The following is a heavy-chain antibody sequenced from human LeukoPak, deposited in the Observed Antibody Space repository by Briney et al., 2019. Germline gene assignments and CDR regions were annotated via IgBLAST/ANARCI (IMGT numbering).Heavy chain of an antibody. CDR1: GVSISSYY. CDR2: IYYSGST. V-gene: IGHV4-59*01. J-gene: IGHJ6*02. CDR3: ARVGGSYYENYYYYGMDV. Sequence: SETLSLTCTVSGVSISSYYWSWIRQPPGKGLEWIGYIYYSGSTNYNPSLKSRVTISVDTSKNQFSLKLSSVTAADTAVYYCARVGGSYYENYYYYGMDVWGQGTTITVSS. D-gene: IGHD1-26*01.